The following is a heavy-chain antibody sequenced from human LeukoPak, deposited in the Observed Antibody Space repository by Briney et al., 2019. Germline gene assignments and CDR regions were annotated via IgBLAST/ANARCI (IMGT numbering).Heavy chain of an antibody. CDR2: IIPIFGIA. CDR3: ATRKCGGDCYSDYYYGMDV. CDR1: GSTFSSYA. Sequence: ASVKVSCKASGSTFSSYAISWVRQAPGQGLEWMGRIIPIFGIANYAQKFQGRVTITADKSTSTAYMELSSLRSEDTAVYYCATRKCGGDCYSDYYYGMDVWGQGTTVTVSS. V-gene: IGHV1-69*04. J-gene: IGHJ6*02. D-gene: IGHD2-21*02.